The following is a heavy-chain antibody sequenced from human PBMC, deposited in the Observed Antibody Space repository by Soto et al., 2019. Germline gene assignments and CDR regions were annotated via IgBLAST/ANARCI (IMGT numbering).Heavy chain of an antibody. CDR2: INPSGGST. CDR3: AAEQGATGSFDY. CDR1: GYTFTSYY. J-gene: IGHJ4*02. Sequence: ASVKVSCKASGYTFTSYYMHWVRQAPGQGLEWMGIINPSGGSTSYAQKFQERVTITRDMSTSTAYMELSSLRSEDTAVYYCAAEQGATGSFDYWGQGTLVTVSS. D-gene: IGHD1-1*01. V-gene: IGHV1-46*01.